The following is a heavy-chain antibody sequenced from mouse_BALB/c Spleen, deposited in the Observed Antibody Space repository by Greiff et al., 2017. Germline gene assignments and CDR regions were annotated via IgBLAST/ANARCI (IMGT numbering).Heavy chain of an antibody. Sequence: EVQVVESGGGLVKPGGSLKLSCAASGFTFSSYAMSWVRQTPEKRLEWVASISSGGSTYYPDSVKGRFTISRDNARNILYLQMSSLRSEDTAMYYCARDHYYYGSSWFAYWGQGTLVTVSA. J-gene: IGHJ3*01. CDR2: ISSGGST. CDR1: GFTFSSYA. D-gene: IGHD1-1*01. V-gene: IGHV5-6-5*01. CDR3: ARDHYYYGSSWFAY.